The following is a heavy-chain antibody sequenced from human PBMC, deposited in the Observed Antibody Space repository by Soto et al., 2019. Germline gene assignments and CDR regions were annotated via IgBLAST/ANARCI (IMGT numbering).Heavy chain of an antibody. CDR2: IYYSGST. D-gene: IGHD3-10*01. J-gene: IGHJ4*02. CDR3: ATSGGYGWGLEGPY. Sequence: PSETLSLTCTVSGGSINSSSYYWGWIRQPPGKGLEWIGSIYYSGSTYYNPSLKSRVTISVDTSKNQISLKLSSVTAADTAVYYCATSGGYGWGLEGPYWGKGTLVTVSS. V-gene: IGHV4-39*01. CDR1: GGSINSSSYY.